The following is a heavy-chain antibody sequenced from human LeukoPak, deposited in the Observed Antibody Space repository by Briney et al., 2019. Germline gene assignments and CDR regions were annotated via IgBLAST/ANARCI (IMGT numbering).Heavy chain of an antibody. CDR1: GFTFSSYG. Sequence: GRVPRLSCSAPGFTFSSYGIHRVRPAPSKGLEWVGVISYDGSNKKYAESVEGRFTISRDNSQNTLFIQMNSLRAEDTAVDYCAKDRGVPAARGSYHYYGMDVLGKGTTVTVSS. V-gene: IGHV3-30*18. D-gene: IGHD2-2*01. J-gene: IGHJ6*04. CDR3: AKDRGVPAARGSYHYYGMDV. CDR2: ISYDGSNK.